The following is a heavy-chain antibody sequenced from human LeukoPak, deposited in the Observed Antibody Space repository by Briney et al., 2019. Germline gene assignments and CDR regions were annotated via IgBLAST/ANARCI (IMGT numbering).Heavy chain of an antibody. V-gene: IGHV3-21*01. CDR3: ARDNSGVSAFDY. J-gene: IGHJ4*02. Sequence: GGSLRLSCAASGSTFSSYSMNWVRQAPGKGLEWVSSISSSSSYIYYADSVKGRFTISRDNAKNSLYLQTNSLRAEDTAVYYCARDNSGVSAFDYWGQGTLVTVSS. CDR2: ISSSSSYI. CDR1: GSTFSSYS. D-gene: IGHD3-10*01.